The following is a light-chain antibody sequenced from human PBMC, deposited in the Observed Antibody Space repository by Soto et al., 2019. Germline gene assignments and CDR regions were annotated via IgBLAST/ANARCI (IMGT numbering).Light chain of an antibody. CDR1: QSVTSNF. CDR3: QQYSSSPPEFT. V-gene: IGKV3-20*01. Sequence: EIVLTQSPGTLSVSPGESVTLSCRASQSVTSNFLAWYQQRPGQAPRLLLFGASYRATGIPDRFSGSGSGTDFTLTISRLEPEDFAVYYCQQYSSSPPEFTFGPGTRVDIK. CDR2: GAS. J-gene: IGKJ3*01.